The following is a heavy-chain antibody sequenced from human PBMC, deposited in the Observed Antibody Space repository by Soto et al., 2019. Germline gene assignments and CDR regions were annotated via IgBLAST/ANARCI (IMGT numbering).Heavy chain of an antibody. J-gene: IGHJ4*02. CDR1: GFTFKTFD. D-gene: IGHD3-3*01. CDR3: ARERLVFEAFAF. V-gene: IGHV3-30-3*01. CDR2: ISKDGSDK. Sequence: QVQLMESGGGVVRPGRSLRLSCAASGFTFKTFDLHWVRQAPGKGLEWVAVISKDGSDKYYADSLKGRFTISRDNSKNPLYLQMESLRTDDTAVYNCARERLVFEAFAFWGQGPLVTVPS.